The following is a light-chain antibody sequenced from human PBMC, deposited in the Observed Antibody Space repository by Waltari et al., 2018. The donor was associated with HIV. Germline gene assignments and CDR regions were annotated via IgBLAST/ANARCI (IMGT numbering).Light chain of an antibody. Sequence: QSALTQPPAASGSPGPSVTISCTGTSNDIGPYNSVSWYQHQPDKARRRLSYEGNKRTSGVPGRVSGSQSGNTASLTVSGLQAEDEADYYCTSYAGSNNLVLFGGGTKVTVL. CDR2: EGN. CDR1: SNDIGPYNS. V-gene: IGLV2-8*01. J-gene: IGLJ3*02. CDR3: TSYAGSNNLVL.